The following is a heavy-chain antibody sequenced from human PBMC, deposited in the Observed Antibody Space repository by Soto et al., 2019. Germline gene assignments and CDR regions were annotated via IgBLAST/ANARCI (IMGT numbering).Heavy chain of an antibody. CDR3: AKRGPSAFYHSGIDV. CDR2: ISYDGSNR. V-gene: IGHV3-30*18. D-gene: IGHD6-19*01. J-gene: IGHJ6*02. Sequence: PGGSLRLSCAASGFTFSRYGMHWVRQAPGKGLQWVSVISYDGSNRDYADSVKGRFTISRDNSKNTVFLQMNSLRADDTGVYYCAKRGPSAFYHSGIDVWGPGTTVTVSS. CDR1: GFTFSRYG.